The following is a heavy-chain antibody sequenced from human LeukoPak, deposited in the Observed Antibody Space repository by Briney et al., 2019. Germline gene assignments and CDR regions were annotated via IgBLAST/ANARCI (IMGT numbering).Heavy chain of an antibody. CDR2: IIPILGIA. CDR1: GGAFSSYA. CDR3: TRKPAPAD. Sequence: SVKVSCKASGGAFSSYAISWVRQAPGQGLEWMGRIIPILGIANYAQKFQGRVTITADKSTSTAYMELSSLRAEDTAVYYCTRKPAPADWGQGTLVTVSS. D-gene: IGHD6-25*01. J-gene: IGHJ1*01. V-gene: IGHV1-69*04.